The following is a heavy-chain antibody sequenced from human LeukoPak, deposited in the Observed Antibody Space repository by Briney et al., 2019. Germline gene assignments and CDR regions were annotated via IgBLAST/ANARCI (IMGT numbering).Heavy chain of an antibody. Sequence: GGSLRLSCAASGFTFIDYAMNWVRQAPGKGLEWVSSISSTGGRTYYAGSVKGRFTISRDNSLSTLYLQMNNLGAEDTALYYCTRAGEAYCGGDCGYDAFHIWGQGTMVTVSS. CDR2: ISSTGGRT. CDR1: GFTFIDYA. J-gene: IGHJ3*02. V-gene: IGHV3-23*01. D-gene: IGHD2-21*02. CDR3: TRAGEAYCGGDCGYDAFHI.